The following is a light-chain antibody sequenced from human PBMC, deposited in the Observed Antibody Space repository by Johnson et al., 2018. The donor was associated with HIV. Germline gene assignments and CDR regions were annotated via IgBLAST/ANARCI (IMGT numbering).Light chain of an antibody. CDR1: SSNIGNNY. Sequence: QSVLTQPPSVSAAPGQKVTISCSGSSSNIGNNYVSWYQQLPGTAPKLLIYDNNTRPSGIPARFFGSTSGTSATLGITGLQTGDEADYDCGTWDTRLSVGGVFGTGTKVTVL. CDR3: GTWDTRLSVGGV. V-gene: IGLV1-51*01. CDR2: DNN. J-gene: IGLJ1*01.